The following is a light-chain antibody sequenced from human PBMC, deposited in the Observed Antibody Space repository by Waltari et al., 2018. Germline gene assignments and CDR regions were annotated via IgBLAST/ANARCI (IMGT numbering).Light chain of an antibody. CDR2: DVI. V-gene: IGLV2-14*03. J-gene: IGLJ3*02. CDR1: SIDVGAYNY. CDR3: SSFTRSATLV. Sequence: QSALTQPASVSGSPGQSITISCTGTSIDVGAYNYVSWYQQYSGKAPKLMIYDVIKRPSGVSNRFSGSKSGNTASVTISGLQAEDEADYYCSSFTRSATLVFGGGTKLTVL.